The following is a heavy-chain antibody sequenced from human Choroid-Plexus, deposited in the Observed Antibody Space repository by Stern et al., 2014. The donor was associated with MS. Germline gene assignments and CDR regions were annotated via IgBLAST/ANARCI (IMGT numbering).Heavy chain of an antibody. CDR1: GFTFGSCA. V-gene: IGHV3-30*18. D-gene: IGHD2/OR15-2a*01. CDR3: AKDRQYLTYFFDH. CDR2: VSYDGSNK. J-gene: IGHJ5*02. Sequence: DQLVECGGGVVQPGRPLRLSCVASGFTFGSCAMHWVRQAPGKGLEWVAGVSYDGSNKYYADSVKGRFTISRDNSQNTLYMQMSSLRPEDTAVYYCAKDRQYLTYFFDHWGQGSLVTVSS.